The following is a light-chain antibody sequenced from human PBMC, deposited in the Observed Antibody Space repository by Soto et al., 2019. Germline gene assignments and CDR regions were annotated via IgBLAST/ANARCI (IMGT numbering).Light chain of an antibody. CDR3: QQANRFPIT. V-gene: IGKV1-12*01. Sequence: DIQMTQSPSFVSASVGDSVTVTCRASQDISSWLAWYQQKPGKAPKLLIYTTSTLGSGVPSRFSGSRSGTDFTLTISGLQPEDFATYYCQQANRFPITFGQGTRLEIK. J-gene: IGKJ5*01. CDR2: TTS. CDR1: QDISSW.